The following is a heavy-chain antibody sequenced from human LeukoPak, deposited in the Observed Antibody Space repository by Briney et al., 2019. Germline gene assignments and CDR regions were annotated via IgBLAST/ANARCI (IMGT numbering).Heavy chain of an antibody. J-gene: IGHJ4*02. CDR3: TSGYSGRRDN. V-gene: IGHV1-8*01. Sequence: GASVKVSCKASGYTFTSCDINWVRQPTGQGLEWMGWMNPNSGNTGYGLSFQGSITMTRDISIGTAYMELSNLTSEDTAIYYCTSGYSGRRDNWGQGTLVTVSA. D-gene: IGHD6-19*01. CDR1: GYTFTSCD. CDR2: MNPNSGNT.